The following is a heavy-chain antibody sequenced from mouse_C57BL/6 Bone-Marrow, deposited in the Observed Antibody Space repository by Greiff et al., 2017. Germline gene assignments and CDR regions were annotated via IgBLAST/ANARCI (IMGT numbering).Heavy chain of an antibody. CDR1: GFTFSDAW. D-gene: IGHD1-1*01. J-gene: IGHJ1*03. CDR2: IRNKANNHAT. Sequence: DVKLVESGGGLVQPGGSMKLSCAASGFTFSDAWMDWVRQSPEKGLEWVAEIRNKANNHATYYAESVKGRITISRDDSKSSVYLQMNSLRAEDTGIYDCTDGSSYVDWYFDVWGTGTTVTVSS. CDR3: TDGSSYVDWYFDV. V-gene: IGHV6-6*01.